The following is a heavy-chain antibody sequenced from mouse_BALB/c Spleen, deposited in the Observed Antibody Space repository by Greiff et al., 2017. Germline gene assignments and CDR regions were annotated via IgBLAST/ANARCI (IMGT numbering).Heavy chain of an antibody. CDR3: ARRVTTLYAMDY. CDR1: GYTFTSYW. J-gene: IGHJ4*01. Sequence: QVQLKQSGAELARPGASVTLSCKASGYTFTSYWMQWVKQRPGQGLEWIGAIYPGDGDTRYTQKFKGKATLTADKSSSTAYMQLSSLASEDSAVYYCARRVTTLYAMDYWGQGTSVTVSS. V-gene: IGHV1-87*01. D-gene: IGHD2-12*01. CDR2: IYPGDGDT.